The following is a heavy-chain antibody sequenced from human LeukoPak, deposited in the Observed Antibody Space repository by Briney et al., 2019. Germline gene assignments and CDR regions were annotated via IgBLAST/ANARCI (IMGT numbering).Heavy chain of an antibody. D-gene: IGHD3-10*01. CDR1: GFTFSSYS. J-gene: IGHJ4*02. Sequence: GGSLRLSCAASGFTFSSYSMNWVRQAPGKGLEWVSYISSSSSSMFYADSVRGRFTISRDNAKNTLYLQMNSLRAEDTAVYYCARGLHLVGITMVRGVYDYWGQGTLVTVSS. CDR3: ARGLHLVGITMVRGVYDY. CDR2: ISSSSSSM. V-gene: IGHV3-48*01.